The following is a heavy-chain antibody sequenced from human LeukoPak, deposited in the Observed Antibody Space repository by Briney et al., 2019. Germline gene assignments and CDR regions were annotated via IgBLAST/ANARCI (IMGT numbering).Heavy chain of an antibody. Sequence: PSETLSLTCTVSGGSIDSYIWSWIRQPPGKGLEWIGNLYAGGRTNYNPSLKSRATISVDASKNQFSLRPSSVTAADTAVYYCARDHVMIRGVSYDYLAMDVWGQGTTVTVSS. V-gene: IGHV4-59*01. J-gene: IGHJ6*02. CDR1: GGSIDSYI. D-gene: IGHD3-10*01. CDR3: ARDHVMIRGVSYDYLAMDV. CDR2: LYAGGRT.